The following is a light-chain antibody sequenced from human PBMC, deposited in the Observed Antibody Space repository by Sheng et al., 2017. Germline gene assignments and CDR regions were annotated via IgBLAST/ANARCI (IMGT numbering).Light chain of an antibody. CDR3: QQYNNWPPWT. J-gene: IGKJ1*01. Sequence: EILMTQSPATLSVSPGERATLSCRASQSVGSNFAWYQQKPGQAPRLLIYGASTRATGIPARFSGSGSGTEFTLTISSLQSEDFAVYYCQQYNNWPPWTFGQGTQVE. V-gene: IGKV3-15*01. CDR1: QSVGSN. CDR2: GAS.